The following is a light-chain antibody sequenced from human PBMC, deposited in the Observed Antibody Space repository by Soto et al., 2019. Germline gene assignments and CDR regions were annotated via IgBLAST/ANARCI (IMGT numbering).Light chain of an antibody. CDR2: ATS. V-gene: IGKV3-15*01. Sequence: EIVLSQSPATLSVSPGERATLSCRASQSVGNNFAWYQQKPGQAPRLLIFATSTRATGVPARFSGSGSGTEFTLTISSLRSEDFAIYFCQQYNNWPPDRTFGQGTKVEIK. J-gene: IGKJ1*01. CDR1: QSVGNN. CDR3: QQYNNWPPDRT.